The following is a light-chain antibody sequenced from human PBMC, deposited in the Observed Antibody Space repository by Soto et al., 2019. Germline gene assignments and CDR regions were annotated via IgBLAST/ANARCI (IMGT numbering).Light chain of an antibody. CDR1: GSNIGAGFD. J-gene: IGLJ2*01. CDR2: GNT. V-gene: IGLV1-40*01. Sequence: QSVLTQPPSLSGAPGQNIIISCTGVGSNIGAGFDVHWYQQLPGTAPKLLIYGNTNRPSGVPDRFSGSKSGTSASLVLTGLQAEDEADYYCQSYDTGLSGPVVFGGGTKLTVL. CDR3: QSYDTGLSGPVV.